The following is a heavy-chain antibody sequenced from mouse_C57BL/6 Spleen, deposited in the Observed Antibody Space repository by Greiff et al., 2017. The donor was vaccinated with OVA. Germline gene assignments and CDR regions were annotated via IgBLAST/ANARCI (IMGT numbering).Heavy chain of an antibody. D-gene: IGHD1-1*01. Sequence: VQLQQSGPELVKPGASVKIPCKASGYTFTDYNMDWVKQSHGKSLEWIGDINTNNGGTIYNQKFKGKATLTVDKSSSTAYMELRSLTSEAPADYYAASTSYYGGSYSLDYWGQGTTLTVSS. V-gene: IGHV1-18*01. CDR2: INTNNGGT. CDR1: GYTFTDYN. CDR3: ASTSYYGGSYSLDY. J-gene: IGHJ2*01.